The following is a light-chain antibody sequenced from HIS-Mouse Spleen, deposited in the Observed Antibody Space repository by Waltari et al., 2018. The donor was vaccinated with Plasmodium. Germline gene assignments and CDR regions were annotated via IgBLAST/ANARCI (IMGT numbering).Light chain of an antibody. V-gene: IGLV2-23*01. CDR3: CSYAGSSTWV. Sequence: QSALTQPASVSGPPGQSIPTSCTGTSSAVGRYNLVSWYQQHPGKAPKLMIYEGSKRPSGVSNRFSGSKSGNTASLTISGLQAEDEADYYCCSYAGSSTWVFGGGTKLTVL. J-gene: IGLJ3*02. CDR2: EGS. CDR1: SSAVGRYNL.